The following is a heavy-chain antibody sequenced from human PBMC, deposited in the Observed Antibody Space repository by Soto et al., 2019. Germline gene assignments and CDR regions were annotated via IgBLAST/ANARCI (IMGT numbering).Heavy chain of an antibody. D-gene: IGHD3-10*01. CDR1: GYTFTSYG. J-gene: IGHJ4*01. CDR3: ARDRVLLWFRIGQDPQSVDY. CDR2: ISAYNGNT. Sequence: QVQLVQSGAEVKKPGASVKVSCKASGYTFTSYGISWVRQAPGQGLEWMGWISAYNGNTNYAQKLQGRVTMTPDTSTSTAHMELSSLRSDDTAVYYCARDRVLLWFRIGQDPQSVDYWGHGPLVTVSS. V-gene: IGHV1-18*01.